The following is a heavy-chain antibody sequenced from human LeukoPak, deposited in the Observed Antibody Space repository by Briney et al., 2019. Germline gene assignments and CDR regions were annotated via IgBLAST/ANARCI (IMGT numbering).Heavy chain of an antibody. CDR1: GGTFSSYA. CDR3: AGGSTSSAFDY. D-gene: IGHD2-2*01. CDR2: IIPIFGTA. V-gene: IGHV1-69*06. Sequence: SVRVSCKASGGTFSSYAISWVRQAPGQGLEWMGGIIPIFGTANYAQKFQGRVTITADKSTSTAYMELSSLRSGDTAVYYCAGGSTSSAFDYWGQGTLVTVSS. J-gene: IGHJ4*02.